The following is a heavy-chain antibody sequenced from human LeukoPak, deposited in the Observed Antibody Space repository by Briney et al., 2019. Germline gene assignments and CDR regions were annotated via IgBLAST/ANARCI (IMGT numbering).Heavy chain of an antibody. CDR2: ISSSGSTI. D-gene: IGHD3-3*01. CDR3: ARERSRDFWSGYYPGDY. Sequence: GGSLRLSCAASGFTFSDYYMSWIRQAPGKGLEWVSYISSSGSTIYYADSVKGRCTISRDNAKNSLYLQMNSLRAEDTAVYYCARERSRDFWSGYYPGDYWGQGTLVTVSS. CDR1: GFTFSDYY. V-gene: IGHV3-11*01. J-gene: IGHJ4*02.